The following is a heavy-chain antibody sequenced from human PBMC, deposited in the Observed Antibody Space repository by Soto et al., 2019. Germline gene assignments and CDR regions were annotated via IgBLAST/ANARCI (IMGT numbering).Heavy chain of an antibody. CDR3: ARDVVAVAGLLSGITIAYPYGMDV. CDR2: ISYDGSNK. J-gene: IGHJ6*02. D-gene: IGHD6-19*01. V-gene: IGHV3-30-3*01. CDR1: GFTFSSYA. Sequence: GGSLRLSCAASGFTFSSYAMHWVRQAPGKGLEWVAVISYDGSNKYYADSVKGRFTISRDNSKNTLYLQMNSLRAEDTAVYYCARDVVAVAGLLSGITIAYPYGMDVWGQGTTVTVSS.